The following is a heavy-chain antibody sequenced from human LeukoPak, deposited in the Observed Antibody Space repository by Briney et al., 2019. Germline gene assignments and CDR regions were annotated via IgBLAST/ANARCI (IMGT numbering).Heavy chain of an antibody. CDR3: AADSPHDAFDI. CDR2: IVVGSGNT. V-gene: IGHV1-58*02. J-gene: IGHJ3*02. CDR1: GFTFTSSA. Sequence: ASVKVSCKAPGFTFTSSAMQWVRQARGQRLEWIGWIVVGSGNTNYAQKFQERVTITRDMSTSTAYKELSSLRSEDTAVYYCAADSPHDAFDIWGQGTMVTVSS.